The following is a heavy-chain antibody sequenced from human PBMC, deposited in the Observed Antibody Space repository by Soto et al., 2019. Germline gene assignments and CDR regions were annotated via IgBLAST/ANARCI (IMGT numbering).Heavy chain of an antibody. CDR1: GGTFSSYA. V-gene: IGHV1-69*13. D-gene: IGHD6-13*01. J-gene: IGHJ6*02. CDR2: IIPIFGTA. Sequence: ASVKVSCKASGGTFSSYAISWVRRAPGQGLESMGGIIPIFGTANYAQKFQGRVTITADESTSTAYMELSSLRSEDTAVYYCARESSSWYTTYYYYYGMDVWGQGTTVTVSS. CDR3: ARESSSWYTTYYYYYGMDV.